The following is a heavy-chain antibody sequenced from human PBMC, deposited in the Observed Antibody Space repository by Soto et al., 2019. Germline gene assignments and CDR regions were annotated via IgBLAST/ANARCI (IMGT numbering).Heavy chain of an antibody. D-gene: IGHD3-9*01. V-gene: IGHV4-34*01. CDR1: GGSFSGYY. CDR2: INHSGST. J-gene: IGHJ5*02. CDR3: ARGGPVLRYFDWLSSGWFDP. Sequence: SETLSLTCAVYGGSFSGYYWSWIRQPPGKGLEWIGEINHSGSTNYNPSLKSRVTISVDTSKNQFSLKLSSVTAADTAVYYCARGGPVLRYFDWLSSGWFDPWGQGTLVTVSS.